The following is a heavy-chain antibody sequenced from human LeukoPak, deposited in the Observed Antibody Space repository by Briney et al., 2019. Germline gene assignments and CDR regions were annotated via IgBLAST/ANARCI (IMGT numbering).Heavy chain of an antibody. CDR2: IYYSGST. CDR1: VDSISSGCYY. V-gene: IGHV4-31*03. CDR3: ARAGGFFSPFGY. J-gene: IGHJ4*02. Sequence: SQTLSLTCTVSVDSISSGCYYWSWIRQDPGKGLKWIGYIYYSGSTYYNPSLKSRVTISVDTSKNQFSLKLSSVTAADTAVYYCARAGGFFSPFGYWGQGTLVTVSS. D-gene: IGHD3-16*01.